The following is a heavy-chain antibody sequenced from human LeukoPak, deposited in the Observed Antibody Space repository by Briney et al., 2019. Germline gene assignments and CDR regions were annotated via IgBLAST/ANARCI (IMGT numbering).Heavy chain of an antibody. CDR2: IYYSGST. CDR3: ARDQGGYDFWSGYRDYYYYGMDV. J-gene: IGHJ6*02. D-gene: IGHD3-3*01. CDR1: GGSISNYY. Sequence: SETLSLTCTVSGGSISNYYWSWIRQPPGKGLEWIGYIYYSGSTNYDPSLKSRVTISVDTSKIQFSLKLSSVTAADTAVYYCARDQGGYDFWSGYRDYYYYGMDVWGQGTTVTVSS. V-gene: IGHV4-59*01.